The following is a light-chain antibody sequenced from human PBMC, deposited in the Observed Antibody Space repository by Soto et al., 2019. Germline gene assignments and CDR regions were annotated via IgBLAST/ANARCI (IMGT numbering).Light chain of an antibody. CDR2: RAS. V-gene: IGKV3-11*01. J-gene: IGKJ5*01. Sequence: SPATLSLSPGDRATLSCRASQTVSSFLAWYQQKPGQAPRLLIYRASTRATGIPARFSGSGSGPDFTLTISRLESEDFAFYYLLQSIDWLITVALGTRLEVK. CDR1: QTVSSF. CDR3: LQSIDWLIT.